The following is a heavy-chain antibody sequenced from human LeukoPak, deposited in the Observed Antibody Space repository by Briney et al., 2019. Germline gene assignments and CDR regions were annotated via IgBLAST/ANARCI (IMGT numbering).Heavy chain of an antibody. CDR3: ARGGYSGYDVLGFYFDY. V-gene: IGHV3-21*01. CDR2: ISSSSSYI. Sequence: GGSLRLSCAASGFTFSSYTMHWVRQAPGKGLEWVSSISSSSSYIYYAVSVKGRFTISRDNAKNSLYLQMNSLRAEDTAVYYCARGGYSGYDVLGFYFDYWGQGTLLTVSS. D-gene: IGHD5-12*01. CDR1: GFTFSSYT. J-gene: IGHJ4*02.